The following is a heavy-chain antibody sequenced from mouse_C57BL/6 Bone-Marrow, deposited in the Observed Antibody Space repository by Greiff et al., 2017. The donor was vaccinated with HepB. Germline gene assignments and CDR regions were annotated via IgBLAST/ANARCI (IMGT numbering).Heavy chain of an antibody. D-gene: IGHD2-4*01. CDR1: GFTFSSYG. Sequence: EVQLQQSGGDLVKPGGSLKLSCAASGFTFSSYGMSWVRQTPDKRLEWVATISSGGSYTYYPDSVKGRFTISRDNAKNTLYLQMSSLKSEDTAMYYCARHTYDYDEAYWGQVTLVTVSA. CDR2: ISSGGSYT. CDR3: ARHTYDYDEAY. J-gene: IGHJ3*01. V-gene: IGHV5-6*01.